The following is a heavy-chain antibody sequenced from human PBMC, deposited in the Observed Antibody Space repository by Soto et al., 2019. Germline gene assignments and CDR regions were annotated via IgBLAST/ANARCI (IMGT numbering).Heavy chain of an antibody. CDR2: IVGSDYT. V-gene: IGHV3-23*01. CDR1: GFTLRNNG. D-gene: IGHD1-1*01. J-gene: IGHJ5*02. Sequence: EVQLLESGGGLVQPGGSLRLSCAASGFTLRNNGMTWVRQAPGKGLEWVSDIVGSDYTYYADSVRSRFTITRENSKNTLYLQMNSLGGEDTAIYYCLGHCGNSAWGQGTLVTVAS. CDR3: LGHCGNSA.